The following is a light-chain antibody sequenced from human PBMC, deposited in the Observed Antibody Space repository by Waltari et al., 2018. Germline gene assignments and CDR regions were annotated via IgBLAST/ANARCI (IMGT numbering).Light chain of an antibody. CDR1: NSTLASNY. CDR3: ASWDDSHYV. J-gene: IGLJ1*01. Sequence: QSVMTQPPSASGTPRPRVSLSCSGSNSTLASNYLYWYQQLPGSPPKPLIFRNKQRPSGVPDRFSGSKYGTSAFLAISELRSEDEAVYYCASWDDSHYVFGTGTKLTVL. CDR2: RNK. V-gene: IGLV1-47*01.